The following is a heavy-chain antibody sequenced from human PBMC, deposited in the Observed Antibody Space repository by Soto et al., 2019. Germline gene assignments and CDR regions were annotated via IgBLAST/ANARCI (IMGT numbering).Heavy chain of an antibody. CDR3: ARSVPGESDYSDMDF. CDR2: ISAYNDNT. Sequence: QVQLVQSGAEMKKPGASVKVSRKASGYTFTSYGFTWVRQAPGQGLEWMGWISAYNDNTNYAQKLQGRVIMTTDTSTPTAYMELRSLRSADTAVYYCARSVPGESDYSDMDFWGKGTTVTVSS. J-gene: IGHJ6*03. D-gene: IGHD1-1*01. V-gene: IGHV1-18*01. CDR1: GYTFTSYG.